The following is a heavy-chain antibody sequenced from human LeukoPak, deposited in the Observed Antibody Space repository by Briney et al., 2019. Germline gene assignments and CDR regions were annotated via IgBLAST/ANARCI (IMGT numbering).Heavy chain of an antibody. CDR1: GGSISSGGYY. D-gene: IGHD3-10*01. CDR2: IYYSGST. V-gene: IGHV4-31*03. CDR3: ARAQGSGSYSGYYGMDV. J-gene: IGHJ6*02. Sequence: SETLFLTCTVSGGSISSGGYYWSWIRQHPGKGLEWIGYIYYSGSTYYNPSLKSRVTISVDTSKNQFSLKLSSVTAADTAVYYCARAQGSGSYSGYYGMDVWGQGTTVTVSS.